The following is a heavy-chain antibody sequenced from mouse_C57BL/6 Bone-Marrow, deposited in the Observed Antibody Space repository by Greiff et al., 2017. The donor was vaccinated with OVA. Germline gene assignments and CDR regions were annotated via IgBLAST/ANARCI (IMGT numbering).Heavy chain of an antibody. CDR3: ARDWSYCDY. V-gene: IGHV1-5*01. J-gene: IGHJ2*01. CDR2: IYPGNSDT. Sequence: VQLQQSGTVLARPGASVKMSCKTSGYTFTSYWMHWVKQRPGQGLEWIGAIYPGNSDTSYNQKFQGTAKLTAATSASTAYMELSSLTSEDSAVYFCARDWSYCDYWGQGTTLTVSS. CDR1: GYTFTSYW.